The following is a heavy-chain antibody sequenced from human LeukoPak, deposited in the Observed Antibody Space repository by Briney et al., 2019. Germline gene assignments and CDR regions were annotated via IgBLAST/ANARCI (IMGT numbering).Heavy chain of an antibody. Sequence: GGSLRLSCAASGFTFSSYGMHWVRQAPGKGLEWVAVIWYDGSNKYYADSVKGRFTISRDNSKNTLYLQMNSLRAEDTAVYYCARDGGVDAFDIWGQGTMVTVSS. CDR2: IWYDGSNK. CDR1: GFTFSSYG. V-gene: IGHV3-33*01. J-gene: IGHJ3*02. D-gene: IGHD3-3*01. CDR3: ARDGGVDAFDI.